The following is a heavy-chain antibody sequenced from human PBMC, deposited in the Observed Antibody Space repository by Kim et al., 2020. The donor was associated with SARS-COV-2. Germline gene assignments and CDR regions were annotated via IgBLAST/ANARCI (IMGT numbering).Heavy chain of an antibody. V-gene: IGHV3-7*03. CDR2: IKEDGSEK. CDR1: GFTFSRYR. J-gene: IGHJ4*02. Sequence: GGSLRLSCAASGFTFSRYRMSWVRQAPGKGLEWVANIKEDGSEKYYVDSVKGRFTISRDNAKNSLYLQMNSLRAEDTAVYYCARYPMRVGAGFDYWGQG. CDR3: ARYPMRVGAGFDY. D-gene: IGHD1-26*01.